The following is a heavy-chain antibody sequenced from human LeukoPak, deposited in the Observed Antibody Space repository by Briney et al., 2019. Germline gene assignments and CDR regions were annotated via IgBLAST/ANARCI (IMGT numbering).Heavy chain of an antibody. V-gene: IGHV3-48*03. D-gene: IGHD5-24*01. J-gene: IGHJ4*02. CDR3: ARDFGGWLQPFDY. CDR1: GFTFSSYE. CDR2: ISSSGSTI. Sequence: GGSLRLSCAASGFTFSSYEMNWVRQAPGKGLEWVSYISSSGSTIYYADSVKGRFTISRDNAKNSLYLQMNSLRAEDTAVYYCARDFGGWLQPFDYWGQGTLVTVSS.